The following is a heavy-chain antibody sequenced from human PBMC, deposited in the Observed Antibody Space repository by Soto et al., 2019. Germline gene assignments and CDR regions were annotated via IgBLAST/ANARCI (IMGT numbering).Heavy chain of an antibody. J-gene: IGHJ4*02. D-gene: IGHD4-17*01. CDR2: IDWDDDK. CDR1: GFSLTTSGMC. CDR3: ARMRRNDYGDYFDY. Sequence: SGPTLVNPTQPLTLTCTFSGFSLTTSGMCVSWIRQPPGKALEWLARIDWDDDKHYRTSLKTRLTISKDTSKNHVVLTMTNLDPVDTATYYCARMRRNDYGDYFDYWGQGALVTVSS. V-gene: IGHV2-70*11.